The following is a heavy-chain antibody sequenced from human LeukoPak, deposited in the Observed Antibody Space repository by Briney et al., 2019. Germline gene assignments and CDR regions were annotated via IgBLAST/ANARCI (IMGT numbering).Heavy chain of an antibody. CDR1: GFTFSNAW. D-gene: IGHD3-22*01. CDR3: TTRTYYYDSSGYGY. V-gene: IGHV3-15*01. CDR2: IKSKTDGGTT. J-gene: IGHJ4*02. Sequence: GGSLRLSCAASGFTFSNAWMSWVRQAPGKGLEWVGRIKSKTDGGTTDYAAPVKGRFTISRDDSKNTLYLQMNSLKTEDTAVYYCTTRTYYYDSSGYGYWGQGTLVTVSS.